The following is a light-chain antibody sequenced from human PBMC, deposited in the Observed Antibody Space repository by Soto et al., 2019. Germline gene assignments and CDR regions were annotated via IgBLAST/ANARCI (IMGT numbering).Light chain of an antibody. CDR3: QQYNSYSWT. V-gene: IGKV1-5*01. Sequence: DIQMTQSPSTLSASVGDRVTITCRASQSISSWLAWYQQKPGKAPKLLIYDASSLKSGVPSRFSGSGSGTEFTLTISSLQPDDFATYYCQQYNSYSWTFGQGTKEEIK. CDR2: DAS. CDR1: QSISSW. J-gene: IGKJ1*01.